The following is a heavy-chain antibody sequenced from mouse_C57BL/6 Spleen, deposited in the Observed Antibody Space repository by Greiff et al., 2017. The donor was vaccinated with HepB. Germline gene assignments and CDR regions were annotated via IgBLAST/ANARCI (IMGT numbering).Heavy chain of an antibody. CDR3: ARIEGDYCNYGYFDY. CDR2: INPNNGGT. V-gene: IGHV1-26*01. Sequence: EVQLQQSGPELVKPGASVKISCKASGYTFTDYYMNWVKQSHGKSLEWIGDINPNNGGTSYNQKFKGKATLTVDKSSSTAYMELRSLTSEDSAVYYCARIEGDYCNYGYFDYWGQGTTLTVSS. CDR1: GYTFTDYY. J-gene: IGHJ2*01. D-gene: IGHD2-1*01.